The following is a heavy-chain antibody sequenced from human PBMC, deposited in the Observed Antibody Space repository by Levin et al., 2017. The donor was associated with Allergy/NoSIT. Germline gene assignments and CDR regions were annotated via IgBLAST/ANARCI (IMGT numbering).Heavy chain of an antibody. V-gene: IGHV3-30*04. Sequence: LSLTCAASGFTFSNYAMLWVRQAPGKGLDWVALISYNGKYQFYPDSVKGRFTISRDDSKNTLYLQMNSLRAEDTALYYCAREKTGYYPHYWGQGTLVTVSS. CDR1: GFTFSNYA. D-gene: IGHD3-9*01. CDR3: AREKTGYYPHY. CDR2: ISYNGKYQ. J-gene: IGHJ4*02.